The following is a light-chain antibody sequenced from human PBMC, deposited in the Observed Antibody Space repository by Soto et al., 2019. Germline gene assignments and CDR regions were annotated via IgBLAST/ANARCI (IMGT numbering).Light chain of an antibody. CDR3: QQYGSSPPWT. V-gene: IGKV3-20*01. CDR1: QSVSSSF. J-gene: IGKJ1*01. Sequence: EIVLTQSPGTLSWSPGERATLSCRASQSVSSSFLAWYQQKPGQAPRLLIYGASIRATGIPDRFSGSGSGTDFTLTISRLEPEDFAVYYCQQYGSSPPWTFGQGTQVEIK. CDR2: GAS.